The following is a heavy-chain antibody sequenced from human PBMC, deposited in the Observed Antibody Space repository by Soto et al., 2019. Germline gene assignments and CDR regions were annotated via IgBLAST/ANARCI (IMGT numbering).Heavy chain of an antibody. J-gene: IGHJ4*02. CDR1: GFTFSSYA. Sequence: GGSLRPSCVVSGFTFSSYAMTWVRQAPGGGLEWVSGISGSGTGTHYAESVKGRFTISRDNSKNTLYLQMNRLRAEDAAVYFCAKDVVSAIVDGGCYFDSWGRGTLVTVSS. V-gene: IGHV3-23*01. D-gene: IGHD5-12*01. CDR2: ISGSGTGT. CDR3: AKDVVSAIVDGGCYFDS.